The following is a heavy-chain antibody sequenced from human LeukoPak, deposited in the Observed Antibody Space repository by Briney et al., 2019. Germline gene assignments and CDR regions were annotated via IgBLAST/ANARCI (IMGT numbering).Heavy chain of an antibody. CDR1: GVSISAYY. V-gene: IGHV4-4*07. D-gene: IGHD4-11*01. CDR2: IYPSEGIYATATT. J-gene: IGHJ4*02. Sequence: PSETLSLTCSVSGVSISAYYWSWIRQPAPHRLELIGRIYPSEGIYATATTSYNPSFKSRVTMSGDTSKNQLSLKLSSVTAADTAVYYCARDPTTVTTIFDSWGQGILVTVSS. CDR3: ARDPTTVTTIFDS.